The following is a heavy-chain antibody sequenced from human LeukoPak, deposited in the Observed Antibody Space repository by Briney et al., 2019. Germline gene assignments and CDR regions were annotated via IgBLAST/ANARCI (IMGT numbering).Heavy chain of an antibody. V-gene: IGHV3-23*01. CDR2: ISGSGGST. J-gene: IGHJ6*03. D-gene: IGHD3-9*01. CDR3: AKTQTRDWLFPSYYYMDV. CDR1: GFTFSSYA. Sequence: SGGSLRLSCAASGFTFSSYAMSWVRQAPGKGLEWVSAISGSGGSTYYADSVKGRFTISRDNSKNTLYLQMNSLRAEDTAVYYCAKTQTRDWLFPSYYYMDVWGKGTTVTVSS.